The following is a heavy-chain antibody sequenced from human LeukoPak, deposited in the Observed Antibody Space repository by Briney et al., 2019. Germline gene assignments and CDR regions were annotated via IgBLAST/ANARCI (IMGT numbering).Heavy chain of an antibody. V-gene: IGHV1-18*01. CDR2: ISGYKFNT. CDR1: GYTFTSYG. J-gene: IGHJ4*02. D-gene: IGHD2-2*03. CDR3: ARVGYCSSASCQAPGYYLDY. Sequence: ASVKVSCKASGYTFTSYGVNWVRQAPGQGLEWMGWISGYKFNTIYAQKFQGRVTMTTDTSTSTAYMELRSLRSDDTAVYYCARVGYCSSASCQAPGYYLDYWGQGTLVTVSS.